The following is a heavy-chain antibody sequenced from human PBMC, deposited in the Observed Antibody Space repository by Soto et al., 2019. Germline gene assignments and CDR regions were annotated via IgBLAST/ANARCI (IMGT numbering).Heavy chain of an antibody. CDR1: CGSISSGGYS. J-gene: IGHJ4*02. Sequence: SETLPLTCAVSCGSISSGGYSWSWIRQPPGKGLEWIGYIYHSGSTYYNPSLKSRVTISVDRSKNQFSLKLSSVTAADTAVYYCARAHDYSNYVFDYWGQGTLVTVS. CDR3: ARAHDYSNYVFDY. CDR2: IYHSGST. V-gene: IGHV4-30-2*01. D-gene: IGHD4-4*01.